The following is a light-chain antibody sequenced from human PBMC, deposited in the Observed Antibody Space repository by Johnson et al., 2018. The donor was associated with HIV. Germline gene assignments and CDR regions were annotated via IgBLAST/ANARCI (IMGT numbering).Light chain of an antibody. CDR3: GTWDSSLSAGYV. J-gene: IGLJ1*01. Sequence: QSILTQPPSVSAAPGQKVTISCSGSSSNIGNNYVSWYQQLPGTAPKLLIYDNNKRPSGIPDRFSGSKSGTSATLGITGLPTGDEADYYCGTWDSSLSAGYVLGTGTKVTVL. CDR1: SSNIGNNY. V-gene: IGLV1-51*01. CDR2: DNN.